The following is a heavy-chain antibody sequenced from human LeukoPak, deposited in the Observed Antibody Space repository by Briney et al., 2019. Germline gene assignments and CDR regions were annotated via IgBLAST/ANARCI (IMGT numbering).Heavy chain of an antibody. CDR3: ATEKWELREDVYFDY. J-gene: IGHJ4*02. CDR1: GFTFINYA. D-gene: IGHD1-26*01. CDR2: VSGSGDNT. V-gene: IGHV3-23*01. Sequence: GGSLRLSCAASGFTFINYAMIWVRQAPGKGLEWVSSVSGSGDNTYYAASVKGRFTISRDNSKNTLYLQMNSLRAEDTAVYCCATEKWELREDVYFDYWGQGTLVTVSS.